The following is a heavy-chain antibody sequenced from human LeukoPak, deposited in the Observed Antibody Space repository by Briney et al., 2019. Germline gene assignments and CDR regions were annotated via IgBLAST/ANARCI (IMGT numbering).Heavy chain of an antibody. CDR2: INPNSGGT. CDR3: ARDVGAAAGILKLRFDP. CDR1: GYTFTGYY. J-gene: IGHJ5*02. V-gene: IGHV1-2*02. Sequence: ASVKVSCKASGYTFTGYYMHWVRQAPGQGLEWMGWINPNSGGTNYAQKFQGRVTITADESTSTAYMELSSLRSEDTAVYYCARDVGAAAGILKLRFDPWGQGTLVTVSS. D-gene: IGHD6-13*01.